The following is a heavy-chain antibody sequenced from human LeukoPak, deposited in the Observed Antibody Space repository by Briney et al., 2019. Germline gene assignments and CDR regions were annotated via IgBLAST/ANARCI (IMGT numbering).Heavy chain of an antibody. V-gene: IGHV3-53*04. J-gene: IGHJ3*01. CDR1: GISVSNDY. CDR3: ARDRRGEKDFDV. Sequence: GGSLRLSCAASGISVSNDYMSWVRQARGKGLEWDSAIYADGYTRDAASVKGRFSISRHNSKNTVYLQMDNLRPEDTAVYYCARDRRGEKDFDVWGPGTMVTVSS. CDR2: IYADGYT.